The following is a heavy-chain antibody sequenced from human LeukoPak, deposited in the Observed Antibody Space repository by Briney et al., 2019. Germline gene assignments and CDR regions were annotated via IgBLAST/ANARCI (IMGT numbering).Heavy chain of an antibody. CDR3: ARGPTWIQLWRQDNWFDP. J-gene: IGHJ5*02. D-gene: IGHD5-18*01. V-gene: IGHV4-34*01. Sequence: PSETLSLTCAVYGGSFSGYYWSWIRQPPGKGLEWIGEINHSGSTNYNPSLKSRVTISVDTSKNQFSLKLSSATAADTAVYYCARGPTWIQLWRQDNWFDPWGQGTLVTVSS. CDR1: GGSFSGYY. CDR2: INHSGST.